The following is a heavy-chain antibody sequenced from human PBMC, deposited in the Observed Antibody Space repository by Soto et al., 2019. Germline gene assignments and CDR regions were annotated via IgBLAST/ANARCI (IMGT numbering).Heavy chain of an antibody. Sequence: PSETQSLTSAVSGYSISSGDYLGWIRQPPWKGLEWIGSISHSGNTNYNPSLKSRVTISLDTSKNQFSLKLSSVTAADTAVYYCARDPYCSITRCYPFDYWGQGTLVTVSS. CDR1: GYSISSGDY. J-gene: IGHJ4*02. D-gene: IGHD2-2*01. CDR2: ISHSGNT. CDR3: ARDPYCSITRCYPFDY. V-gene: IGHV4-38-2*02.